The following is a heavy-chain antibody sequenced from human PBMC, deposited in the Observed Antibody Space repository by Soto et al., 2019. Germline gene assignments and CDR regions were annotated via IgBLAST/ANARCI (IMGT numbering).Heavy chain of an antibody. Sequence: PGGSLEISGAAFGFTLSSNALTGVRKPQGKGLEWVSVITNTGGDTPYADSVKGRFTISRDNSKNTLYLQMNSLRAEDTAIYYCARASGESYPGSRVFDSWGQGTRVTVSS. D-gene: IGHD3-10*01. CDR2: ITNTGGDT. V-gene: IGHV3-23*01. CDR3: ARASGESYPGSRVFDS. CDR1: GFTLSSNA. J-gene: IGHJ4*02.